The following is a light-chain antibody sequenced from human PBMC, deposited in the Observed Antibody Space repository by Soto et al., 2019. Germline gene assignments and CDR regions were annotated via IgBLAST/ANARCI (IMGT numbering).Light chain of an antibody. V-gene: IGKV3-20*01. Sequence: DNVLTESPSTLSLSPGERATLSCRASQSVSSYLAWYQQKPGQAPRLLIYGASNRATGIPDRFSGSGSGTDFTLTISRLEPEDFAVYYCQQYGSSGTFGQETKVDIK. CDR1: QSVSSY. CDR2: GAS. CDR3: QQYGSSGT. J-gene: IGKJ1*01.